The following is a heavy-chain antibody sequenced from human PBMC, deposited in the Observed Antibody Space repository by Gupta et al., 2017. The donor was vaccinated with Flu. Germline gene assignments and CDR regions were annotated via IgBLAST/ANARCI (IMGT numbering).Heavy chain of an antibody. CDR3: ARGVRTNGVCYFDY. J-gene: IGHJ4*02. CDR1: GASISSYY. D-gene: IGHD2-8*01. Sequence: QVQLQESGPGLLTPSETLSLTCTVSGASISSYYWSWIRQPPGKGLEWIGYIYYSGSTNYNPSLKSRVTISVDTSRNQFSLKLSSVTAADTAVYYCARGVRTNGVCYFDYWGQGTLVTVSS. V-gene: IGHV4-59*01. CDR2: IYYSGST.